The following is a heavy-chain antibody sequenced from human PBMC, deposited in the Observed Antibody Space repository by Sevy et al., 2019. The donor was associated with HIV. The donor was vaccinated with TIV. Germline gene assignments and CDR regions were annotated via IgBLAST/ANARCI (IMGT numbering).Heavy chain of an antibody. Sequence: GGSLRLSCAASGFTFSSYWMNWIRQAPGKGLEWVANIKQDGSEKYYVDSVKGRFTISRDNAKNSLYLEMNTLRAEDTAVYYCAKDIVLRYTTVDYWGQGTLVTVSS. V-gene: IGHV3-7*03. D-gene: IGHD2-8*01. CDR2: IKQDGSEK. CDR1: GFTFSSYW. CDR3: AKDIVLRYTTVDY. J-gene: IGHJ4*02.